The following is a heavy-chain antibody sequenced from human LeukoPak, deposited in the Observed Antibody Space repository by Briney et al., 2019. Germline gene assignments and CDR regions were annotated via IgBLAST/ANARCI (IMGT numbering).Heavy chain of an antibody. J-gene: IGHJ4*02. CDR3: ARDQEFGELSD. CDR2: IYSGGST. V-gene: IGHV3-66*01. CDR1: GFTVSSNY. Sequence: RGSLRLSCAASGFTVSSNYMSWVRQAPGKGLEWVSVIYSGGSTYYADSVKGRFTISRDNSKNTLYLQMSSLRAEDTAVYYCARDQEFGELSDWGQGTLVTVSS. D-gene: IGHD3-10*01.